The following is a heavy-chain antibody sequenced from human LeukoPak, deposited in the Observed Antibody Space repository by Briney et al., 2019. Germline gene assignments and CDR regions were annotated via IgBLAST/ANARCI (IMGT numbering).Heavy chain of an antibody. D-gene: IGHD5-18*01. V-gene: IGHV3-30*02. Sequence: GGSLRLSCAASGFTFSSYGMHWVRQAPGKGLEWVAFIRYDGSNKYYADSVKGRFTISRDNSKNTLYLQMNSLRAEDTAVYYCAREGGGYSYGLRYDAFDIRGQGTMVTVSS. CDR3: AREGGGYSYGLRYDAFDI. CDR1: GFTFSSYG. CDR2: IRYDGSNK. J-gene: IGHJ3*02.